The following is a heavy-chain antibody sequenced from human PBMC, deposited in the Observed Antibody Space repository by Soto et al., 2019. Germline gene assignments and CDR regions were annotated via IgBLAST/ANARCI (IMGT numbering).Heavy chain of an antibody. CDR3: ARAYSGRLPRRADYYFAMDV. V-gene: IGHV3-13*05. D-gene: IGHD2-15*01. J-gene: IGHJ6*02. CDR2: IGAADDP. CDR1: GFTFSAYD. Sequence: SVGSLRLSCAASGFTFSAYDMHWVRQTTGKGLEWVSAIGAADDPYYLGSVKGRFTISRENAKNSLYLQMNSLRAEDTAVYYCARAYSGRLPRRADYYFAMDVWGQGTTVTVSS.